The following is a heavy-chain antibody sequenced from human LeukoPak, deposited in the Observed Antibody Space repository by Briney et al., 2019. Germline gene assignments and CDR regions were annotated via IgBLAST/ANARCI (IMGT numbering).Heavy chain of an antibody. Sequence: ASVKVSCKASGYNFRNYGISWVRQAPGQGLEWMGWISPYNDNTNFAQKVQDSVTMTIDTSTSTAYMELRSLRSDDTAVYFCARDRWSGSYYVPFDYWGQGTLVTVSS. D-gene: IGHD1-26*01. CDR3: ARDRWSGSYYVPFDY. CDR2: ISPYNDNT. J-gene: IGHJ4*02. V-gene: IGHV1-18*01. CDR1: GYNFRNYG.